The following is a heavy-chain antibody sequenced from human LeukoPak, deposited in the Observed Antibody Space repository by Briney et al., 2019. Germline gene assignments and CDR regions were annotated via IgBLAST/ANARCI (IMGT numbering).Heavy chain of an antibody. Sequence: GGSLRLSCAASGFTFSSYGMHWVRQAPGKGLEWVAVVSYDGSNKYYADCVKGRFTISRDNSKNTLYLQMNSLRAEDTAVYYCAKAAGRYCSSTSCYEFDYWGQGTLVTVSS. D-gene: IGHD2-2*01. V-gene: IGHV3-30*18. CDR2: VSYDGSNK. CDR3: AKAAGRYCSSTSCYEFDY. J-gene: IGHJ4*02. CDR1: GFTFSSYG.